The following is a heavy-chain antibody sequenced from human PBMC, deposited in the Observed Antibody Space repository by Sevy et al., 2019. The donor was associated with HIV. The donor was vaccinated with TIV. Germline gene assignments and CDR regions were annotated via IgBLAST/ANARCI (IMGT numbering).Heavy chain of an antibody. V-gene: IGHV3-48*02. CDR1: GFTFSSYS. D-gene: IGHD3-3*01. CDR2: ISSSSSTI. J-gene: IGHJ6*02. Sequence: GGSLRLSCAASGFTFSSYSMNWVRQAPGKRLEWVSYISSSSSTIYYADSVKGRFTISRDNAKNSLYLQMNSLRDEDTAVYYWARDGFPMGDFWSGYPQYYYGMDVWGQGTTVTVSS. CDR3: ARDGFPMGDFWSGYPQYYYGMDV.